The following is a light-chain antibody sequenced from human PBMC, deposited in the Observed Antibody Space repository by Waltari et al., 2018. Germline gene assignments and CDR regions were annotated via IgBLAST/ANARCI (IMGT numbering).Light chain of an antibody. CDR3: QSFDGRRTL. Sequence: QSVLTQPPSVSAAPGRRVTISCTGDISNIGAGYDVHWYQQLPETSPKLLIYGNNNRPSGVPDRFSASRSGTSASLAITGLQAEDEADYCCQSFDGRRTLFGGGTKLTVL. V-gene: IGLV1-40*01. CDR1: ISNIGAGYD. CDR2: GNN. J-gene: IGLJ2*01.